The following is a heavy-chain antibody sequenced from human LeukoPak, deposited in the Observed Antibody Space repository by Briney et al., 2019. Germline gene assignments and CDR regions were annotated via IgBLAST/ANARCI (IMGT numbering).Heavy chain of an antibody. V-gene: IGHV1-24*01. CDR3: ARSIDYGDYTGVDV. J-gene: IGHJ6*04. D-gene: IGHD4-17*01. Sequence: ASVKVSCKVSGYTLTELSMHWVRQAPGKGLEWMGGFDPEDGETIYAQKFQGRVTMTEDTSTDTAYMELSSLRSEDTAVYYCARSIDYGDYTGVDVWGKGTTVTVSS. CDR1: GYTLTELS. CDR2: FDPEDGET.